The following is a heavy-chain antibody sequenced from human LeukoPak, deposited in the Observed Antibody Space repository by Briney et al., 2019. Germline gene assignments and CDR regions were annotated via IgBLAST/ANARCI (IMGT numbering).Heavy chain of an antibody. CDR1: GYTFTIYG. Sequence: ASVNVSCKASGYTFTIYGISWVRQAPGQGLEWMGWISAYNGNTNYAQKLQGRVTMTTDTSTSTAYMELRSLRSDDTAVYCCARDQSVGIAARPVPVDYWGQGTLVTVSS. D-gene: IGHD6-6*01. CDR3: ARDQSVGIAARPVPVDY. V-gene: IGHV1-18*01. CDR2: ISAYNGNT. J-gene: IGHJ4*02.